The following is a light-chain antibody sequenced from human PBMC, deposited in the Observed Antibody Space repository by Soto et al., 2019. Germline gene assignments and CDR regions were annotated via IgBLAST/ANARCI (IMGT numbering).Light chain of an antibody. CDR1: QSISSY. J-gene: IGKJ2*01. V-gene: IGKV1-39*01. CDR2: AAS. Sequence: DIQMTQSPSSLSASVGDRVTITCRASQSISSYLNWYQQKPGKAPKLLIYAASSLQSGVPSSFSGSGSGTDFTLTISSLQPEDFATYYCQQSYSTPPYAFSQGTKLEIK. CDR3: QQSYSTPPYA.